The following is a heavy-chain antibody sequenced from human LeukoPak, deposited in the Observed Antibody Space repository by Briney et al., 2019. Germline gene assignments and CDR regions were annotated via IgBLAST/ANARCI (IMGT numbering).Heavy chain of an antibody. J-gene: IGHJ5*02. Sequence: GGSLRLSCAASGFTFSSYAIHWVRQAPGKGLEWVAVISYDGSTKYNADSVKGRFTISRDNAKNTLYLQMNSLRDEDTAVYYCTRALSERIQNDFDPWGQGTLVTVSS. CDR3: TRALSERIQNDFDP. D-gene: IGHD1-1*01. CDR1: GFTFSSYA. CDR2: ISYDGSTK. V-gene: IGHV3-30*04.